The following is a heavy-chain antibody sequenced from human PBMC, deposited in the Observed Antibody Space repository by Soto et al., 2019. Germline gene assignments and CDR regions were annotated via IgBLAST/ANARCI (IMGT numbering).Heavy chain of an antibody. Sequence: PGGSLRLSCAASGFTFSSYSMNWVRQAPGKGLEWVSSISSSSSYIYYADSVKGRFTISRDNAKNSLYLQMNSLRAEDTAVYYCAREGDYSNYVGYWGQGTLVTVSS. V-gene: IGHV3-21*01. CDR3: AREGDYSNYVGY. CDR2: ISSSSSYI. D-gene: IGHD4-4*01. J-gene: IGHJ4*02. CDR1: GFTFSSYS.